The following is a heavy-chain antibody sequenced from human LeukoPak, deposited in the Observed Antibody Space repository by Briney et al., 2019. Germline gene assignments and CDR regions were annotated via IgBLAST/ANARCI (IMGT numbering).Heavy chain of an antibody. CDR1: GFTFSSYA. V-gene: IGHV3-30-3*01. Sequence: GRSLRLSCAASGFTFSSYAFHWVRQAPGKGLEWVAVISYDGSSVYYADSVKGRFTISRDNSKNTLYLQMNSLRSDDTAVYYCARVGRIAVARDAFDIWGQGTMVTVSS. J-gene: IGHJ3*02. CDR3: ARVGRIAVARDAFDI. CDR2: ISYDGSSV. D-gene: IGHD6-19*01.